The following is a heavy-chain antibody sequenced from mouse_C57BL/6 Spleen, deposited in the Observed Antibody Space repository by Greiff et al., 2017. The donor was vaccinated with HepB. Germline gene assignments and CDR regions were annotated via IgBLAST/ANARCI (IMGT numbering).Heavy chain of an antibody. V-gene: IGHV1-55*01. CDR3: ARENYYGSAWFAY. D-gene: IGHD1-1*01. CDR2: IYPGSGST. CDR1: GYTFTSYW. J-gene: IGHJ3*01. Sequence: QVQLQQPGAELVKPGASVKMSCKASGYTFTSYWITWVKQRPGQGLEWIGDIYPGSGSTNYNEKFKSKATLTVDTSDSTAYMQLSSLTSEDSAVYYWARENYYGSAWFAYWGQGTLVTVSA.